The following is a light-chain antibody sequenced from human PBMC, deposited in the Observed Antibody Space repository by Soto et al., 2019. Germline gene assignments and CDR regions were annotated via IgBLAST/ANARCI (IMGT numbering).Light chain of an antibody. V-gene: IGKV3-15*01. J-gene: IGKJ1*01. CDR1: QSVSSN. Sequence: IEMTQSPATLSVPPGDTATLSCRASQSVSSNVAWYQRRPAQAPRLLIYGASTRATGIPARFSGSGSGTHFTLTISSLQSEDFALYYCQQYNNWPPWTFGQGTKVEIK. CDR2: GAS. CDR3: QQYNNWPPWT.